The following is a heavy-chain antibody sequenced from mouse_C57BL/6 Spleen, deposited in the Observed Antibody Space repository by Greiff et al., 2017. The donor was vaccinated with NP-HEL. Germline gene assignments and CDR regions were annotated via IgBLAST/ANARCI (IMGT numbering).Heavy chain of an antibody. CDR2: IRSKSNNYAT. D-gene: IGHD1-1*01. CDR3: VRGSSTVVGDYFDY. J-gene: IGHJ2*01. Sequence: EVQRVESGGGLVQPKGSLKLSCAASGFSFNTYAMNWVRQAPGKGLEWVARIRSKSNNYATYYADSVKDRFTISRDDSESMLYLQMNNLKTEDTAMYYCVRGSSTVVGDYFDYWGQGTTLTVSS. CDR1: GFSFNTYA. V-gene: IGHV10-1*01.